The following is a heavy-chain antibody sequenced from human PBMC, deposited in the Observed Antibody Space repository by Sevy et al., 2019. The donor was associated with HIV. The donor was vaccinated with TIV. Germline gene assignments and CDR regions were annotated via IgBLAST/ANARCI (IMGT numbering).Heavy chain of an antibody. D-gene: IGHD4-17*01. CDR3: ARDFPPSATTVPHFDY. CDR2: ISNSGSTI. V-gene: IGHV3-48*03. CDR1: GFTFSSYE. Sequence: GGSLILSCTASGFTFSSYEMNWVRQAPGKGLEWVSYISNSGSTIHYSDSVKGRFTISRDNAKNSLYLQMNSLRAEDTAVYYCARDFPPSATTVPHFDYWGRGTLVTVSS. J-gene: IGHJ4*02.